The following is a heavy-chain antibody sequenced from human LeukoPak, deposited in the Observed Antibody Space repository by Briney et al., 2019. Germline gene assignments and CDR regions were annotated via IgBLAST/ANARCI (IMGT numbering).Heavy chain of an antibody. CDR2: MNPNSGNT. Sequence: ASVKVSCKASGYTFTNYDINWLRQATGQGLEWMGWMNPNSGNTGYAQKFQGRVTITRNTSISTANMELSSLRSEDTAVYYCARGPRCSGGGSCYFDYWGQGTLVTVSS. CDR3: ARGPRCSGGGSCYFDY. CDR1: GYTFTNYD. D-gene: IGHD2-15*01. V-gene: IGHV1-8*03. J-gene: IGHJ4*02.